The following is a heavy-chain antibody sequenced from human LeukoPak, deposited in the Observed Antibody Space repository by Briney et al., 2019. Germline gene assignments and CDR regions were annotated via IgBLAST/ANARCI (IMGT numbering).Heavy chain of an antibody. D-gene: IGHD6-13*01. J-gene: IGHJ4*02. CDR1: GGSISSSSYY. V-gene: IGHV4-39*07. CDR2: INHSGST. CDR3: AAQRRTAGSDY. Sequence: PSETLSLTCTVSGGSISSSSYYWGWIRQPPGKGLEWIGEINHSGSTNYNPSLKSRVTISVDTSKNQFSLKLSSVTAADTAVYYCAAQRRTAGSDYWGQGTLVTVSS.